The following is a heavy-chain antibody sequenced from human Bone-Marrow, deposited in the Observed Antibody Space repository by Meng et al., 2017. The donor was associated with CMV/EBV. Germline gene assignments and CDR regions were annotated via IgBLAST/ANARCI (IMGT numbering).Heavy chain of an antibody. CDR1: GFIVSSNY. CDR2: IYTGGST. V-gene: IGHV3-66*02. J-gene: IGHJ3*02. CDR3: ASARWLAGAFDI. Sequence: GGSLRLSCAASGFIVSSNYMTWVRQAPGKGLDWVSIIYTGGSTYYADSVKGRFTISRDNSKNTLYLQMNSLRAEDTAVYYCASARWLAGAFDIWGQGTMVTVSS. D-gene: IGHD6-19*01.